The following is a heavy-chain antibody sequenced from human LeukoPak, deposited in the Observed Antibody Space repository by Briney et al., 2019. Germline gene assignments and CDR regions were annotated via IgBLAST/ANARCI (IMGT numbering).Heavy chain of an antibody. Sequence: GGSLRLSCAASGFTVSSSYMSWVRQAPGKGLEWVSVIYTGGSTYYADSVKGRFTISRDNSKNTLYLQMNSLRAEDTAVYYCARGGGNDAFDIWGQGTMVTVSS. CDR2: IYTGGST. J-gene: IGHJ3*02. CDR1: GFTVSSSY. D-gene: IGHD3-16*01. V-gene: IGHV3-66*02. CDR3: ARGGGNDAFDI.